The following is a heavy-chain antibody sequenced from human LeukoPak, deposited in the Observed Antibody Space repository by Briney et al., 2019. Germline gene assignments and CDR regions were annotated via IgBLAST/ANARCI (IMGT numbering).Heavy chain of an antibody. Sequence: GRSLRLSCAASGFTFSSYAMHWVRQAPGKGLEWVAVISYDGSNKYYADSVKGRFTISRDNSKNTLYLQMNSLRAEDTAVYYCASGLPPSPGVFDYWGQGTLVTVSS. J-gene: IGHJ4*02. D-gene: IGHD3/OR15-3a*01. CDR3: ASGLPPSPGVFDY. CDR2: ISYDGSNK. CDR1: GFTFSSYA. V-gene: IGHV3-30-3*01.